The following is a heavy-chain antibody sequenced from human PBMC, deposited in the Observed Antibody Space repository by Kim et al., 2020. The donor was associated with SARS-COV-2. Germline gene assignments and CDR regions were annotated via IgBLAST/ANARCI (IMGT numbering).Heavy chain of an antibody. J-gene: IGHJ4*02. D-gene: IGHD3-22*01. CDR2: IDPSDSYT. CDR3: ARQPMLTMIVVGGFDY. V-gene: IGHV5-10-1*01. CDR1: GYSFTSYW. Sequence: GESLKISCKGSGYSFTSYWISWVRQMPGKGQEWMGRIDPSDSYTNYSPSFQGHVTISADKSISTAYLQWSSLKASDTAMYYCARQPMLTMIVVGGFDYWGQGTLVTVSS.